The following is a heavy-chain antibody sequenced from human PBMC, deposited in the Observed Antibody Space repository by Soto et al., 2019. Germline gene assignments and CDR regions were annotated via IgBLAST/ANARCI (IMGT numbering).Heavy chain of an antibody. D-gene: IGHD1-1*01. J-gene: IGHJ4*02. CDR1: GYTFTSYD. CDR3: ARERRTGTIDY. CDR2: MNPNSGNT. V-gene: IGHV1-8*01. Sequence: KQATASVKVSCKASGYTFTSYDINWVRQATGQGLEWMGWMNPNSGNTGYAQKFQGRVTMTRSTSLSTAYMELSSLRSEDTAVYYCARERRTGTIDYWGQGTLVTVSS.